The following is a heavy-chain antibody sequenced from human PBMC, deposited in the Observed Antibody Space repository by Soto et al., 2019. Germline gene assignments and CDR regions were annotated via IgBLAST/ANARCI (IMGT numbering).Heavy chain of an antibody. D-gene: IGHD6-13*01. CDR3: AKGIIAAAGAPRRGYYGMYV. CDR2: ISGSGGSI. Sequence: GGSLRLSCAASGFTFSSYAMSWVRQAPGKGLEGGSAISGSGGSIYYADSLKGRFTISRDNSKNTLYLQMNSLRAEDTPVYYCAKGIIAAAGAPRRGYYGMYVWGQGTQVTVFS. J-gene: IGHJ6*02. V-gene: IGHV3-23*01. CDR1: GFTFSSYA.